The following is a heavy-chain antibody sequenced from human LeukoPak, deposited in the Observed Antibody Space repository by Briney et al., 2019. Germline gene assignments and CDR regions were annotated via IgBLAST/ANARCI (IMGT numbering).Heavy chain of an antibody. Sequence: PSETLSLTCTVSGGSISSYYWSWIRQPPGKGLEWIGYIYYSGSTNYNPSLKSRVTISVDTSKNQFSLKLSSVTAADTAVYYCARLSWLGRYPGGLDYWGQGTLVTVSS. CDR3: ARLSWLGRYPGGLDY. V-gene: IGHV4-59*08. D-gene: IGHD6-19*01. CDR1: GGSISSYY. CDR2: IYYSGST. J-gene: IGHJ4*02.